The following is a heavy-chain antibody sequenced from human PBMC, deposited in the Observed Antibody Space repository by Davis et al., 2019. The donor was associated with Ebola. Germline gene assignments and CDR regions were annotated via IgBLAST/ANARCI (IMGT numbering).Heavy chain of an antibody. V-gene: IGHV4-34*01. CDR2: INHSGST. D-gene: IGHD3-16*01. CDR3: ARGPSWV. CDR1: GGSFSGYY. Sequence: PSETLSLTCAVYGGSFSGYYWSWIRQPPGKGLEWIGEINHSGSTNYNPSLKSRVTISVDTSKNQFSLKLSSVTAADTAVYYCARGPSWVWGQGTLVTVSS. J-gene: IGHJ4*02.